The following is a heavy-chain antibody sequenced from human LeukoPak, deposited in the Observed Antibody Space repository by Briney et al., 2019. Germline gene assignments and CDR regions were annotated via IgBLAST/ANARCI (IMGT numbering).Heavy chain of an antibody. CDR2: ISSSSGTI. V-gene: IGHV3-48*01. CDR1: GFTFSSYS. Sequence: GGSLRLSCAASGFTFSSYSMNWVRQAPGKGLEWISYISSSSGTIYYADSVKGRFTISRDNAKNSLYLQMNSLRAEDTAVYYCARRAVCCGSYYDREVDYWGQGTLVTVSS. D-gene: IGHD1-26*01. CDR3: ARRAVCCGSYYDREVDY. J-gene: IGHJ4*02.